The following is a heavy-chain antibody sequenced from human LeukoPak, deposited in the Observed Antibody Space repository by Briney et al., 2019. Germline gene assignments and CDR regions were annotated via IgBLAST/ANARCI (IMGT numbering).Heavy chain of an antibody. J-gene: IGHJ4*02. Sequence: GGSLRLSCAASGFTFSNYWMSWVRQAPGKGLEWVANINQDGSVKYYVDSVKGRFTISRDNAKNSLYLQMNSLRVEDTAVYYCARIGYSSSSMDYWGQGTLVTVSS. CDR3: ARIGYSSSSMDY. CDR1: GFTFSNYW. CDR2: INQDGSVK. V-gene: IGHV3-7*01. D-gene: IGHD6-6*01.